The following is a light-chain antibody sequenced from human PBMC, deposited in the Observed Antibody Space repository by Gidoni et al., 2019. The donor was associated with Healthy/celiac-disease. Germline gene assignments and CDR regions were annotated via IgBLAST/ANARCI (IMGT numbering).Light chain of an antibody. CDR3: MHALQTPIT. V-gene: IGKV2-28*01. CDR1: QSLLHSNGYNY. CDR2: LGS. Sequence: DIVMTQSPLYLSVTPGEPDSISCRASQSLLHSNGYNYLDWYLQKPGQSPQLLIYLGSNRASGVPDRFSGSGSGTDFTLKISSVEAEDVGVYYCMHALQTPITFXQXTRLEIK. J-gene: IGKJ5*01.